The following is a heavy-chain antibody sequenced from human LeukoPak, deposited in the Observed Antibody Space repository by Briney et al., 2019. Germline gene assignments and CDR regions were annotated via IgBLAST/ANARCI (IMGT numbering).Heavy chain of an antibody. V-gene: IGHV4-4*07. D-gene: IGHD5/OR15-5a*01. CDR2: IQSSGST. CDR3: ARGVSPLDY. J-gene: IGHJ4*02. CDR1: GGAVSGFS. Sequence: SETLSLTCTVSGGAVSGFSWGWVRQAAGEGLEWIGRIQSSGSTNYNPSLKSRVTMSVDTSKKQFSLKLSSVTAADTAVYYCARGVSPLDYWGQGALVTVSS.